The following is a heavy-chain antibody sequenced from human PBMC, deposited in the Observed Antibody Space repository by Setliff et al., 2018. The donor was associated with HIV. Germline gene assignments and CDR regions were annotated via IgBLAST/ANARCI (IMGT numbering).Heavy chain of an antibody. J-gene: IGHJ4*02. CDR1: GGSLMGYS. CDR2: INQRGST. CDR3: ARGLSSPFATGL. D-gene: IGHD6-13*01. Sequence: KPSETLSLTCAVYGGSLMGYSWSWIRQSPEKGLEWIGDINQRGSTIYNPSLKSRVTMSLDESKNQFSLKLTSVTSADTAVYFCARGLSSPFATGLWGQGTLVTVSS. V-gene: IGHV4-34*01.